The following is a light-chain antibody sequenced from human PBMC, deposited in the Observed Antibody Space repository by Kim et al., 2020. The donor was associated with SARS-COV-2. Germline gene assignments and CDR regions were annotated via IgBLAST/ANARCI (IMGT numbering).Light chain of an antibody. CDR3: SSYTSSDTSV. J-gene: IGLJ1*01. CDR2: DVS. CDR1: SSDIGGYNY. Sequence: GQSITISCTGTSSDIGGYNYVSWFQQHPGKAPKLMIYDVSNRPSGISNRFSGSKSGNTASLTISGLQAEDEADYYCSSYTSSDTSVFGTGTKVTFL. V-gene: IGLV2-14*03.